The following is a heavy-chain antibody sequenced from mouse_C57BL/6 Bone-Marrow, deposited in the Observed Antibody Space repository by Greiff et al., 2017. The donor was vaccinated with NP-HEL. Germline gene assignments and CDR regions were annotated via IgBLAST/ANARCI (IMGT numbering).Heavy chain of an antibody. V-gene: IGHV1-69*01. CDR3: ARGVGKGPFGY. CDR1: GYTFTSYW. Sequence: QVQLQQPGAELVMPGASVKLSCKASGYTFTSYWMHWVKQRPGQGLEWIGEIDPSDSYTNYNQKFKGKSTLTVDKSSSTAYMQLSSLTSEDSAVYYCARGVGKGPFGYWGQGTTLTVST. CDR2: IDPSDSYT. D-gene: IGHD1-1*02. J-gene: IGHJ2*01.